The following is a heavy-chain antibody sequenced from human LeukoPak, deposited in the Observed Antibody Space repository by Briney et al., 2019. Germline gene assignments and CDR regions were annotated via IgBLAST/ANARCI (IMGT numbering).Heavy chain of an antibody. J-gene: IGHJ4*02. CDR2: ISSSGSTI. Sequence: GGSLRLSCAASGFTFSSYEMNWVRQAPGKGLEWVSYISSSGSTIYYADSVKGRFTISRDNAKNSLYLQMNSLRAEDTAVYYCARVWSYSPDYWGQGTLATVSS. V-gene: IGHV3-48*03. CDR3: ARVWSYSPDY. CDR1: GFTFSSYE. D-gene: IGHD3-3*01.